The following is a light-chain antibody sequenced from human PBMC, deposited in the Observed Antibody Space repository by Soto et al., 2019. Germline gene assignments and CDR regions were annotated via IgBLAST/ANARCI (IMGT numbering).Light chain of an antibody. CDR1: QSVSSD. V-gene: IGKV3-15*01. Sequence: EVVMTQSPDTLSVSPGERATLSCRASQSVSSDLAWFQQKPGQAPRLLIYAASTRATGISARFSGSGSGTEFTLTISSLQSEDFAVYYCQQYNNWPPWTFGQGTKVEIK. CDR2: AAS. J-gene: IGKJ1*01. CDR3: QQYNNWPPWT.